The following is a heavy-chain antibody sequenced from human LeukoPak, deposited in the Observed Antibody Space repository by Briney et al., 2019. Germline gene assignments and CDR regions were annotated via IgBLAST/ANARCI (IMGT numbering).Heavy chain of an antibody. J-gene: IGHJ4*02. D-gene: IGHD4-11*01. CDR3: ARNRSLTTTPGFDH. CDR1: GYSIRSGDY. V-gene: IGHV4-38-2*01. CDR2: IYHSGST. Sequence: LSETLSLTCAVSGYSIRSGDYWGWIRQSPRKGLERIGSIYHSGSTHYNPSLKSRVTISVDTSKNQFSLMLSSVTAADTAVYYCARNRSLTTTPGFDHWGQGTLVTVSS.